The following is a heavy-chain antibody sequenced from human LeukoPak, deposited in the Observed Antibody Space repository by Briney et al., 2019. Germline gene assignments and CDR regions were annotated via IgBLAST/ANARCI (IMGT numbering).Heavy chain of an antibody. Sequence: PSETLSLTCTVSGGSISSYYWSWIRQPPGKGLEWIGSMSYSGSTNYNPSLKSRVTISVDTSKNQFSLKLSSVTAADTAVYYCARGGSGQDAFDIWGQGTMVTVSS. D-gene: IGHD6-19*01. CDR3: ARGGSGQDAFDI. J-gene: IGHJ3*02. V-gene: IGHV4-59*01. CDR2: MSYSGST. CDR1: GGSISSYY.